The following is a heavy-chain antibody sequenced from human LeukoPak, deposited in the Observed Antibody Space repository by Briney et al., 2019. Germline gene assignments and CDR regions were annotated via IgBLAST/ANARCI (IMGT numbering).Heavy chain of an antibody. V-gene: IGHV1-2*06. CDR1: GYTFTGYY. CDR3: ARDRQWLVRGAFDI. J-gene: IGHJ3*02. D-gene: IGHD6-19*01. Sequence: ASVKVSCXASGYTFTGYYMHWVRQARGQGLEWMGRINPNSGGTNYAQKFQGRVTMTRDTSISTAYMELSRLRSDDTAVYYCARDRQWLVRGAFDIWGQGTMVTVSS. CDR2: INPNSGGT.